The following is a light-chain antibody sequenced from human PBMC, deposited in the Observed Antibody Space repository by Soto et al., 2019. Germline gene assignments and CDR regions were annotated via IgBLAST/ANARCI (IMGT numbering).Light chain of an antibody. V-gene: IGLV2-11*01. CDR2: DVT. CDR1: SSDVGGYNY. CDR3: SSFAGSNTVV. Sequence: QSALTQPHSVSGSPGQSVTISCTGTSSDVGGYNYVSWYQQHPGKAPKLMIYDVTKRPSGVPDRFSGSKSGNTASLTVSGLQAEDEADYYCSSFAGSNTVVFGGGTKLTVL. J-gene: IGLJ2*01.